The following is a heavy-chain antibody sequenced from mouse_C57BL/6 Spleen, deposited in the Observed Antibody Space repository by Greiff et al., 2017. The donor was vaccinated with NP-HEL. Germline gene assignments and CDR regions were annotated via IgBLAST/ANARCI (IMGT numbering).Heavy chain of an antibody. Sequence: EVQLQQSGPVLVKPGASVKMSCKASGYTFTDYYMNWVKQSHGKSLEWIGVINPYNGGTSYNQKFKGKATLTVDKSSSTTYMELNSLTSEDSAVYYCASAYDYDRAWFAYWGQGTLVTVSA. J-gene: IGHJ3*01. CDR3: ASAYDYDRAWFAY. V-gene: IGHV1-19*01. CDR1: GYTFTDYY. D-gene: IGHD2-4*01. CDR2: INPYNGGT.